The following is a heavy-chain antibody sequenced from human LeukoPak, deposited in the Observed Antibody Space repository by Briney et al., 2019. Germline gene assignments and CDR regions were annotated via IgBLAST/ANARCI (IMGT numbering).Heavy chain of an antibody. D-gene: IGHD3-22*01. CDR2: ISYDGSNK. J-gene: IGHJ4*02. V-gene: IGHV3-30*01. Sequence: QPGRSLRLSCAASGFTFSSYAMHWVRQAPGKGPEWVAAISYDGSNKYYADSVKGRFTISRDNSKNTLYLQMNSLRAEDMAVYYCARDGGVTMIVVVMNLDYWGQGTLVTVSS. CDR1: GFTFSSYA. CDR3: ARDGGVTMIVVVMNLDY.